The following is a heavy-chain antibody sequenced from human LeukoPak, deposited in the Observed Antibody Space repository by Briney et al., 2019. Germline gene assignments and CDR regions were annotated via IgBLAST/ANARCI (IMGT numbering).Heavy chain of an antibody. D-gene: IGHD2-2*03. V-gene: IGHV3-74*01. Sequence: GGSLRLSCAASGFTFSSYWMHWVRQAPGKGLVWVSRINFDWSSTSYADSVKGRFTISRDNAKNTLYLQMNSLRAEDTAVYYCARPGGYCSSTSCPAGAFDIWGQGTMVTVSS. CDR2: INFDWSST. J-gene: IGHJ3*02. CDR3: ARPGGYCSSTSCPAGAFDI. CDR1: GFTFSSYW.